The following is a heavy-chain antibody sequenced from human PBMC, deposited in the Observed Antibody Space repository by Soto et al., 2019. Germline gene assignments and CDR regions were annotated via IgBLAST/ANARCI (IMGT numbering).Heavy chain of an antibody. CDR2: ISWNSGSI. CDR1: GFTFDDYA. J-gene: IGHJ4*02. CDR3: AKDGQKYDFWSGYYTPISSFDY. D-gene: IGHD3-3*01. V-gene: IGHV3-9*01. Sequence: GGSLRLSCAASGFTFDDYAMHWVRQAPGKGLEWVSGISWNSGSIGYADSVKGRFTISRDNAKNSLYLQMNSLRAEDTALYYCAKDGQKYDFWSGYYTPISSFDYWGQGTLVTVSS.